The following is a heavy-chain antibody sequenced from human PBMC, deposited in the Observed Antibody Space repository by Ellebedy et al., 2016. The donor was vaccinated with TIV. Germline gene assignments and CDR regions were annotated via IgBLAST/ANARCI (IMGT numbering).Heavy chain of an antibody. CDR3: AGLVVVTNYYYGMDV. Sequence: GESLKISXAASGFTFSSYAMHWVRQAPGKGLEWVAVISYDGSNKYYADSVKGRFTISRDNSKNTLYLQMNSLRAEDTAVYYCAGLVVVTNYYYGMDVWGQGTTVTVSS. CDR2: ISYDGSNK. J-gene: IGHJ6*02. D-gene: IGHD2-15*01. CDR1: GFTFSSYA. V-gene: IGHV3-30-3*01.